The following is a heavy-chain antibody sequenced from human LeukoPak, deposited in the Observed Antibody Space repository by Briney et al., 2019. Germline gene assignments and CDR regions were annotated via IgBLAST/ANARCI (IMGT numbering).Heavy chain of an antibody. J-gene: IGHJ6*02. V-gene: IGHV3-30-3*02. Sequence: QPGGSLRLSCAASGFTFSGYPIHWVRQAPGKGLEWVAVISYDGSNKYYADSVKGRFTISRDNSKNTLYLQMNSLRAEDTAVYYCAKEGRGYSYGYDDYYYYGMDVWGQGTTVTVSS. CDR2: ISYDGSNK. D-gene: IGHD5-18*01. CDR3: AKEGRGYSYGYDDYYYYGMDV. CDR1: GFTFSGYP.